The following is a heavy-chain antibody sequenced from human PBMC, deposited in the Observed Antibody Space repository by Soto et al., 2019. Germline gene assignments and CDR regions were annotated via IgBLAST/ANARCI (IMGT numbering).Heavy chain of an antibody. J-gene: IGHJ4*02. V-gene: IGHV3-30*18. Sequence: QVQLVESGGGVVQPGRSLRLSCAASGFTFSSYGMHWVRQAPGKGLEWVAVISYDGSNKYYADSVKGRFTISRDNSKNTLYLQMNSLRAEDTAVYYCAKDFSHVRSGSYYGVDYWGQGTLVTVSS. D-gene: IGHD1-26*01. CDR3: AKDFSHVRSGSYYGVDY. CDR1: GFTFSSYG. CDR2: ISYDGSNK.